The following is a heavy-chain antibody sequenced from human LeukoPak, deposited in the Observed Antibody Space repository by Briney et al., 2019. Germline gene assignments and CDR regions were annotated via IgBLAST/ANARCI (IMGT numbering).Heavy chain of an antibody. V-gene: IGHV3-30*18. CDR2: ISYDGSNK. D-gene: IGHD5-18*01. CDR1: GFTFSSYG. CDR3: AKEGGTWIQLWLTRSDYMDV. J-gene: IGHJ6*03. Sequence: GGSLRLSCAASGFTFSSYGMHWVRQAPGKGLEWVAVISYDGSNKYYADSVKGRFTISRDNSKNTLYLQMNSLRAEDTAVYYCAKEGGTWIQLWLTRSDYMDVWGKGTTVTVSS.